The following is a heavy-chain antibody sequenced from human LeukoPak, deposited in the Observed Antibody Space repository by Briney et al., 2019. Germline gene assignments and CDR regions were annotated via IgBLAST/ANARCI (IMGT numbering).Heavy chain of an antibody. CDR2: ISYDGSNK. J-gene: IGHJ4*02. D-gene: IGHD6-19*01. V-gene: IGHV3-30*18. CDR3: AKDLEQWLATGGVDY. Sequence: GRSLRLSCAASGFTLSSYGMPWVRQAPGKGLEWVAVISYDGSNKYYADSVKGRFTISRDNSKNTLYLQMNSLRAEDTAVYYCAKDLEQWLATGGVDYWGQGTLVTVSS. CDR1: GFTLSSYG.